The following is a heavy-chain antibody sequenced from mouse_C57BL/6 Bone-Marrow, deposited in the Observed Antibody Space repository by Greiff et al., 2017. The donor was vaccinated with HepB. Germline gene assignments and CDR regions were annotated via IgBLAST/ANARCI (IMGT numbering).Heavy chain of an antibody. CDR1: GFSLTSYA. CDR3: ARIPRITTVLYWYFDV. Sequence: QVQLKQSGPGLVAPSQSLSITCTVSGFSLTSYAISWVRQPPGKGLEWLGVIWTGEGTNYNSALKSRLSLSKDNSKSQVFLKMNSLQTDDTARYYCARIPRITTVLYWYFDVWGTGTTVTVSS. V-gene: IGHV2-9-1*01. D-gene: IGHD1-1*01. J-gene: IGHJ1*03. CDR2: IWTGEGT.